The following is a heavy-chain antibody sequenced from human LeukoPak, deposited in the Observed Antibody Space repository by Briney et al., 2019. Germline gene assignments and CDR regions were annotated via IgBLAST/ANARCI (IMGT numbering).Heavy chain of an antibody. V-gene: IGHV5-51*01. CDR1: GYSFTSYW. J-gene: IGHJ6*02. CDR3: ARHAAAYCSGGSCLIYYGMDV. D-gene: IGHD2-15*01. Sequence: GESLKISCKGSGYSFTSYWIGWVRQMPGKGLEWMGIIYPGDSDTRYSPSFQGQVTISADKSISTAYLQWSSLKASDTAMYYCARHAAAYCSGGSCLIYYGMDVWGQGTTVTVSS. CDR2: IYPGDSDT.